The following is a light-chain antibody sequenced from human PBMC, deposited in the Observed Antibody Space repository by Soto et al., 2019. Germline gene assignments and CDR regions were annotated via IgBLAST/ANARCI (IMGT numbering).Light chain of an antibody. V-gene: IGKV1-16*01. J-gene: IGKJ1*01. CDR1: QSVNNY. CDR3: QQYNSYWT. Sequence: DIQMTQSPSSLSASVGDRVTITCRASQSVNNYLHWYQQRSGGAPKLLIYAASNLQSGVPSRFSGRGSGTEFTLTISSLQPDDFATYYCQQYNSYWTFGQGTKVDIK. CDR2: AAS.